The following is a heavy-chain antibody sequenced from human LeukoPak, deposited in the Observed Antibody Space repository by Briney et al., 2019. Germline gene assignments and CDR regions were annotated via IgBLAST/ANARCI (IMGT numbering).Heavy chain of an antibody. V-gene: IGHV3-21*01. Sequence: PGGSLRLSCAASGFTFSSFSMNWVRQASGKGLEWVSSISSGLSSTYYADSVKGRFTISRDNSKNSLYLQMNSLSAEDTAVYYCARDEALDYWGQGTLVTVSS. J-gene: IGHJ4*02. CDR3: ARDEALDY. CDR1: GFTFSSFS. CDR2: ISSGLSST.